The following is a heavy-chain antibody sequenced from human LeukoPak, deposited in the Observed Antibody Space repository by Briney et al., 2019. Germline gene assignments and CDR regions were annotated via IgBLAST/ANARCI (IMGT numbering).Heavy chain of an antibody. Sequence: SETLSLTCAVYGESFSGYYWSWIRQPPGKGLEWIGEINHSGSTNYNPSLKSRVTISVDTSKNQFSLKLSSVTAADTAVYYRARIVGGSYYYYYGMDVWGQGTTVTVSS. CDR2: INHSGST. D-gene: IGHD1-26*01. CDR1: GESFSGYY. CDR3: ARIVGGSYYYYYGMDV. V-gene: IGHV4-34*01. J-gene: IGHJ6*02.